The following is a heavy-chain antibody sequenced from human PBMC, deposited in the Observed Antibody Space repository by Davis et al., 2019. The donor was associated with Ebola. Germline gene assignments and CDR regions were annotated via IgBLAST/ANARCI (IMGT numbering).Heavy chain of an antibody. CDR2: ISGSGGST. D-gene: IGHD6-13*01. CDR3: AKDHIAAAGSTD. Sequence: GESLKISCAASGFTFSSYAMSWVRQAPGKGLEWVSAISGSGGSTYYADSVKGRFTISRDNSKNTLYLQMNSLRAEDTAVYYCAKDHIAAAGSTDWGQGTLVTVSS. V-gene: IGHV3-23*01. J-gene: IGHJ4*02. CDR1: GFTFSSYA.